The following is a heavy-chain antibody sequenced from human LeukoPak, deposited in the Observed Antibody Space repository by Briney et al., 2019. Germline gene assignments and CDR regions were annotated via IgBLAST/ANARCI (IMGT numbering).Heavy chain of an antibody. CDR3: ARAKVPAAPEYYYYMDV. CDR2: IYYSGST. D-gene: IGHD2-2*01. V-gene: IGHV4-39*01. CDR1: GGSISSSSYY. J-gene: IGHJ6*03. Sequence: PSETLSLTCTVSGGSISSSSYYWGWIRQPPGKGLEWIGSIYYSGSTYYNPSLKSRITVSVDTSKNQFSLKLSSVTAADTAVYYCARAKVPAAPEYYYYMDVWGKGTTVTVSS.